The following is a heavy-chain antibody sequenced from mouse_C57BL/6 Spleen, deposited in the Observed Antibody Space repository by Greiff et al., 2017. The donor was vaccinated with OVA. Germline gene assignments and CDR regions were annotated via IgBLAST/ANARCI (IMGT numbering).Heavy chain of an antibody. CDR3: ARSDNDGYYVWFAD. CDR1: GYTFTSYT. V-gene: IGHV1-4*01. CDR2: INPSSGYT. J-gene: IGHJ3*01. Sequence: VQLQQSGAELARPGASVKMSCKASGYTFTSYTMHWVKQRPGQGLEWIGYINPSSGYTKYNQKFKDKATLTADKSSSTAYMQLSSLTSEDSAVYYCARSDNDGYYVWFADWGQGTLVTVSA. D-gene: IGHD2-3*01.